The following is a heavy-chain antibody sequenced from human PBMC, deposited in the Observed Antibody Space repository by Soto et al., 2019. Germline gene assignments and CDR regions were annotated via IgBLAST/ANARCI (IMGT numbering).Heavy chain of an antibody. V-gene: IGHV4-39*01. CDR1: GGSISSSSYY. J-gene: IGHJ4*02. CDR3: ARHGEGDIVVVPAAPFDY. Sequence: SETLSLTCTVSGGSISSSSYYWGWIRQPPGKGLEWIGSIYYSGSTYYNPSLKSRVTISVDTSKNQFSLKLSSVTAADTAVYYCARHGEGDIVVVPAAPFDYWGQGTLVTVSS. CDR2: IYYSGST. D-gene: IGHD2-2*01.